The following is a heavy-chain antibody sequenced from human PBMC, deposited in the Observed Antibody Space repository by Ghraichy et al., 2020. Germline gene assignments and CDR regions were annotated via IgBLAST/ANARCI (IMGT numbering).Heavy chain of an antibody. CDR1: GGSFSGYY. CDR2: INHSGST. D-gene: IGHD3-3*01. CDR3: ARGRDYDFWSDTQLPYYFDY. Sequence: SETLSLTCAVYGGSFSGYYWSWIRQPPGKGLEWIGEINHSGSTNYNPSLKSRVTISVDTSKNQFSLKLSSVTAADTAVYYCARGRDYDFWSDTQLPYYFDYWGQGTLVTVSS. V-gene: IGHV4-34*01. J-gene: IGHJ4*02.